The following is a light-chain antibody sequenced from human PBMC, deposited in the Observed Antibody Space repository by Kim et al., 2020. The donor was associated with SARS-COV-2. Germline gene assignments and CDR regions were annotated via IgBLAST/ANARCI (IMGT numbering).Light chain of an antibody. V-gene: IGLV2-14*03. Sequence: QSALTQPASVSGSPGQSITISCTGTSSDFGGFNYLSWYQQHPGPPKLIIYEVSNRPSGVSHRFSASKSGNTASLTISGLQADDEADYYCSSYTNSNTRVFGGGTQLTVL. CDR3: SSYTNSNTRV. CDR1: SSDFGGFNY. J-gene: IGLJ2*01. CDR2: EVS.